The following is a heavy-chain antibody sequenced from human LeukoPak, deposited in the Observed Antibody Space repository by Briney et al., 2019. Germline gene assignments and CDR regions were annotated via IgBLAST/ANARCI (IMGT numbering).Heavy chain of an antibody. D-gene: IGHD2-15*01. CDR1: GFTFSSYS. V-gene: IGHV3-48*04. CDR3: ARDGGIGYCSGGSCYPDY. J-gene: IGHJ4*02. Sequence: PGGSLRLSCAASGFTFSSYSMDWVRQAPGKGLEWVSYISSSSSTIYYADSVKGRFTISRDNAKNSLYLQMNSLRAEDTAVYYCARDGGIGYCSGGSCYPDYWGQGTLVTVSS. CDR2: ISSSSSTI.